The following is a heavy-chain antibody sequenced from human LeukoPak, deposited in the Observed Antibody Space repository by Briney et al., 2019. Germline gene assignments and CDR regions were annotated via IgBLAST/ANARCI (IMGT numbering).Heavy chain of an antibody. CDR1: GFTFSSYA. CDR2: ISYDGSNK. V-gene: IGHV3-30*04. D-gene: IGHD5-18*01. Sequence: GRSLRLSCAASGFTFSSYAMHWVRQAPGKGLEWVAVISYDGSNKYYADSVKGRFTISRDNSKNTLYLQMNSLRAEDTAVYYCARNWRGYSYGYEVGGFDYWGQGTLVTVSS. J-gene: IGHJ4*02. CDR3: ARNWRGYSYGYEVGGFDY.